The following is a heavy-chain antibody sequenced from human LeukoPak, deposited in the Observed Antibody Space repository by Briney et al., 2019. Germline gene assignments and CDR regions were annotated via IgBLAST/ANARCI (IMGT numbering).Heavy chain of an antibody. D-gene: IGHD6-19*01. J-gene: IGHJ4*02. CDR3: ARHLYSSGWYFDY. CDR1: GFTFSSYA. V-gene: IGHV3-48*03. CDR2: ISDSGTTI. Sequence: GGSLRLSCAASGFTFSSYAINWVRHAPGKGLEWVSYISDSGTTIYYADSVKGRFTVSRDNARNSLFLQMSSLRPEDTAVYYCARHLYSSGWYFDYWGQGTLVAVSS.